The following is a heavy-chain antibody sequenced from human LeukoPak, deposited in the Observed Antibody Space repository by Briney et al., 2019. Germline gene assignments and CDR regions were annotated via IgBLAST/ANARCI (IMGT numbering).Heavy chain of an antibody. J-gene: IGHJ4*02. CDR1: GFSLSTSGVG. CDR2: IYWDDDK. CDR3: AHSHEAGPLYY. D-gene: IGHD6-19*01. Sequence: SGPTLVNPTQTLTLTRTFSGFSLSTSGVGVGWIRQPPGKAMEWLALIYWDDDKRYSPSLKSRLTITKDTSKNQVVLTMTNMDPVDTATYYCAHSHEAGPLYYWGQGTLVTVSS. V-gene: IGHV2-5*02.